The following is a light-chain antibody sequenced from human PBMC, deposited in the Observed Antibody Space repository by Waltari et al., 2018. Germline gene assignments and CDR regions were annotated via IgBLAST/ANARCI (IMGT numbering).Light chain of an antibody. J-gene: IGKJ2*01. Sequence: DIVMTQSPDSLALSLGERATTHCKYSQSVFYNSNNKNYLAWYQQKPGQPPKLLIYWASTREPGVPDRFSGSASGANFTLTISSLQAEDVAIYYCQQYYTPPYTFGRGTKLEIK. CDR2: WAS. CDR1: QSVFYNSNNKNY. CDR3: QQYYTPPYT. V-gene: IGKV4-1*01.